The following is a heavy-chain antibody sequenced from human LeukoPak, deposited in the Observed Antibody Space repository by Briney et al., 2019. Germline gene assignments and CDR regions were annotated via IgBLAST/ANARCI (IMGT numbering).Heavy chain of an antibody. CDR2: ISAYNGNT. D-gene: IGHD3-10*01. J-gene: IGHJ4*02. V-gene: IGHV1-18*01. Sequence: ASVKVSCKASGYTFTSYGISWVRQAPGQGLEWMGWISAYNGNTNYAQKLQGRVTITTDESTSTAYMELSSLRSEDTAVYYCPRDTYGPLDYWGQGTLVTVSS. CDR1: GYTFTSYG. CDR3: PRDTYGPLDY.